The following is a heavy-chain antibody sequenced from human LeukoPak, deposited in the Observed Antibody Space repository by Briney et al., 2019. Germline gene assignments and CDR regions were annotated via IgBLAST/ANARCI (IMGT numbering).Heavy chain of an antibody. CDR1: GFTFCTHW. CDR3: ARVSSLWSYDY. CDR2: ISPDGSRT. Sequence: GGSLRLSCAASGFTFCTHWMHWVRHTPGKGLVWVSRISPDGSRTAYADSVKGRFTISRDNARDTLYLQLNSLGAEDTAVYYCARVSSLWSYDYWGQGTLVTVSS. V-gene: IGHV3-74*01. J-gene: IGHJ4*02. D-gene: IGHD3-10*01.